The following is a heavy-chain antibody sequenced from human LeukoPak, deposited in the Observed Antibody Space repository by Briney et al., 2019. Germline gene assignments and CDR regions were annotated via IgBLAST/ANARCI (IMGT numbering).Heavy chain of an antibody. CDR2: IYYSGST. CDR3: ARDRPIRYCSSTSCYGTDYYYYYGMDV. V-gene: IGHV4-59*01. J-gene: IGHJ6*02. D-gene: IGHD2-2*01. Sequence: SETLSLTCTVSGGSISSYYWSWIRQPPGKGLEWIGYIYYSGSTNYNPSLKSRVTISVDTSKNQFSLKLGSVTAADTAVYYCARDRPIRYCSSTSCYGTDYYYYYGMDVWGQGTTVTVCS. CDR1: GGSISSYY.